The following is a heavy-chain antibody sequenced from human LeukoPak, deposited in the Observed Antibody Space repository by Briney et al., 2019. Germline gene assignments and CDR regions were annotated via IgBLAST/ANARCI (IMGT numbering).Heavy chain of an antibody. V-gene: IGHV3-30*04. CDR3: AREDIVVVPAAMHYYYYGMDV. D-gene: IGHD2-2*01. CDR2: ISYDGSNK. CDR1: GFTFSSYA. Sequence: PGGSLRLSCAASGFTFSSYAMHWVRQAPGKGLEWVAVISYDGSNKYYADSVKGRFTISRDNSKNTLYLQMNSLRAEDTAVYYCAREDIVVVPAAMHYYYYGMDVWGKGTTVTVSS. J-gene: IGHJ6*04.